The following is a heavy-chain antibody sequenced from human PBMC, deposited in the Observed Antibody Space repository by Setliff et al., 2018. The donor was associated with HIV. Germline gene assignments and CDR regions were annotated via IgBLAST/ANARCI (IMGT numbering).Heavy chain of an antibody. CDR1: GFTFRNYK. D-gene: IGHD3-22*01. V-gene: IGHV3-21*04. Sequence: GGSLRLSCAASGFTFRNYKFNWVRQAPGRGLEWVSSISIGSGGAIDYADSVQGRFTISRDNSKNSLYLQMNSLRAEDTAEYYCAKELAASGLGYFASWGRGILVTVSS. CDR3: AKELAASGLGYFAS. CDR2: ISIGSGGAI. J-gene: IGHJ4*02.